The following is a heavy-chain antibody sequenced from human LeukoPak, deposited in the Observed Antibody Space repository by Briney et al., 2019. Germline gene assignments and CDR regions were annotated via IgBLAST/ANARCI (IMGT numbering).Heavy chain of an antibody. CDR1: GFTFDDYA. V-gene: IGHV3-9*01. CDR2: ISWNSGSI. D-gene: IGHD6-19*01. J-gene: IGHJ4*02. CDR3: AKEIYRSGWYIY. Sequence: PGGSLRLSCAASGFTFDDYAMHWVRQAPGKGLEWVSGISWNSGSIGYADSVKGRFTISRDNAKNSLYLQMNSLRAEDTALYYCAKEIYRSGWYIYWGQGTLVTVSS.